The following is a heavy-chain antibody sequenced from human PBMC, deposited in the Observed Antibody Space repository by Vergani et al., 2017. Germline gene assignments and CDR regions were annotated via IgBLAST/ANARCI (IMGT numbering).Heavy chain of an antibody. CDR2: IYHSGST. Sequence: QLQLQESGSGLVKPSQTLSLTCDVSGGSLSSGGYYWSWIRQPPGKGLEWIGYIYHSGSTYYNPSLKSPVTISVDRSKNQFSLKLGSMTAADTAVYYCARGHYDFSSGYPPLAFWGQGPLVTVSS. CDR1: GGSLSSGGYY. D-gene: IGHD3-3*01. CDR3: ARGHYDFSSGYPPLAF. J-gene: IGHJ4*02. V-gene: IGHV4-30-2*01.